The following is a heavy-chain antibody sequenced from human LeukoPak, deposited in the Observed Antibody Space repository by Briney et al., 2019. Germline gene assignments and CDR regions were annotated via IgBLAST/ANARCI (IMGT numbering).Heavy chain of an antibody. CDR3: AREVATPFDY. D-gene: IGHD2-15*01. Sequence: GGSLRLSCAASGFTFRRSGMSWVRQAPGKGLEWVSAISGSGGSTYYADSVKGRFTISRDNSKNTLYLQMNSLRAEDTTVYYCAREVATPFDYWGQGTLVTVSS. CDR1: GFTFRRSG. V-gene: IGHV3-23*01. J-gene: IGHJ4*02. CDR2: ISGSGGST.